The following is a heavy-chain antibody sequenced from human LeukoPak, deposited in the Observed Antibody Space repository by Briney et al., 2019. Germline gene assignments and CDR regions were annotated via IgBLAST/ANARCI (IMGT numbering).Heavy chain of an antibody. CDR1: GDSFSSHY. D-gene: IGHD4-17*01. J-gene: IGHJ3*02. CDR2: ISHIGRT. V-gene: IGHV4-59*11. Sequence: PSETLSLACAVSGDSFSSHYWTWIRQSPGTGLEWIGYISHIGRTNYNPSLKSRVTISIDTSKNQFSLKLRSVTAADTAVYYCARDLVTVTKGFDIWGQGTMVSVSS. CDR3: ARDLVTVTKGFDI.